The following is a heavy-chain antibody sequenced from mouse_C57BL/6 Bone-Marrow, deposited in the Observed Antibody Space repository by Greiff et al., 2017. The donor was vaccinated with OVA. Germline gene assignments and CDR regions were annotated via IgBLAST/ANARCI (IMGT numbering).Heavy chain of an antibody. D-gene: IGHD4-1*02. Sequence: EVNVVESGGGLVKPGGSLKLSCAASGFTFSDYGMHWVRQAPEKGLEWVAYISSGSSTIYYADTVKGRFTISRDNAKNTLFLQMTSLSAEDTAMYYCARSTTGTRFAYWGQGTLVTVSA. V-gene: IGHV5-17*01. J-gene: IGHJ3*01. CDR3: ARSTTGTRFAY. CDR1: GFTFSDYG. CDR2: ISSGSSTI.